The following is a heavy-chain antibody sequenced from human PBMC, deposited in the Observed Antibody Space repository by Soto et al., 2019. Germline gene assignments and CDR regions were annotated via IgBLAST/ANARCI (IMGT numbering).Heavy chain of an antibody. Sequence: SETLSLACTVSGCSISMGDYYWSWIRQPPGKGLEWIGYIYYSGSTYYNPSLKSRVTISVDTSKNQFSLKLSSVTAADTAVYYCVRVALMSNNWFDPWGQGTLVTVSS. CDR1: GCSISMGDYY. V-gene: IGHV4-30-4*01. D-gene: IGHD2-8*01. CDR3: VRVALMSNNWFDP. CDR2: IYYSGST. J-gene: IGHJ5*02.